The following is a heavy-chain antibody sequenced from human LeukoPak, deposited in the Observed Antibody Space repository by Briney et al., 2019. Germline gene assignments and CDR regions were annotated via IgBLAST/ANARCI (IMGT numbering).Heavy chain of an antibody. CDR2: ISWNSGRI. CDR3: AKDIKWSGGNYYYGMDV. Sequence: PGGSLRLSCAASGFTFNDFAMHWVRLTPGKGLEWVSGISWNSGRIAYADSVKGRFTISRDNAKNSLYLEMKSLRPEDTAFYYCAKDIKWSGGNYYYGMDVWGQGTTVIVAS. V-gene: IGHV3-9*01. D-gene: IGHD3-3*01. J-gene: IGHJ6*02. CDR1: GFTFNDFA.